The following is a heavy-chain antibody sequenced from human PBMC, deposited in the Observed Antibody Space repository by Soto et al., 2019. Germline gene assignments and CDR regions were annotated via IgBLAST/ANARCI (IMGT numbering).Heavy chain of an antibody. CDR1: GGSISSSNW. CDR3: ARVRYSSSWDYYYGMDV. Sequence: SETLSLTCAVSGGSISSSNWWSWVRQPPGKGLEWIGEIYHSGSTNYNPSLKSRVTISVDKSKNQFSLKLSSVTAADTAVYYCARVRYSSSWDYYYGMDVWGQGTTVTVSS. CDR2: IYHSGST. D-gene: IGHD6-13*01. V-gene: IGHV4-4*02. J-gene: IGHJ6*02.